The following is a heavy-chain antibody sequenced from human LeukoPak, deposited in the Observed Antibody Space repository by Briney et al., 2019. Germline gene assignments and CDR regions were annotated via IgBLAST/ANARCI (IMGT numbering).Heavy chain of an antibody. CDR2: IYTSGST. D-gene: IGHD6-13*01. CDR1: GGSISSSSYY. CDR3: ARGVSNWFDP. Sequence: SETLSLTCTVSGGSISSSSYYWSWIRQPAGKGLEWIGRIYTSGSTNYNPSLKSRVTMSVDTSKNQFSLKLSSVTAADTAVYYCARGVSNWFDPWGQGTLVTVSS. J-gene: IGHJ5*02. V-gene: IGHV4-61*02.